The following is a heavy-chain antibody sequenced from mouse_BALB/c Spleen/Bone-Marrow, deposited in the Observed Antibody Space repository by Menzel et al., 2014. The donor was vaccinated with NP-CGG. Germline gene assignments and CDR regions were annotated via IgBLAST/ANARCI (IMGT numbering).Heavy chain of an antibody. Sequence: EVKLQESGAELVKPGASVKLSCTASGFNIKDTYMHWVKQRPEQGLEWIGRIDPANGNTKYDPKFQGKATITADTSSNTAYLQLSSQTSEDTAVYYCARERDYDYAYAMDYWGQGTSVTVSS. J-gene: IGHJ4*01. CDR2: IDPANGNT. CDR1: GFNIKDTY. CDR3: ARERDYDYAYAMDY. D-gene: IGHD2-4*01. V-gene: IGHV14-3*02.